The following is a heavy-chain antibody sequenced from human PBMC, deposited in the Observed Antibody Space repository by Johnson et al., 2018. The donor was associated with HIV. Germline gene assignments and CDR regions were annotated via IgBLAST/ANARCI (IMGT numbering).Heavy chain of an antibody. V-gene: IGHV3-30-3*01. CDR3: ARDFGLGDLSYETVDAFDF. Sequence: QVQLVESGGGVVQPGRSLRLSCAASGFTLSDSALHWVRQAPGKGLEWVAVISYDGSNILYADSVKGRFTISRDNSKDTLYLQMNNLTIEDTAVYSCARDFGLGDLSYETVDAFDFWGPGTLVTVSS. D-gene: IGHD3-16*02. J-gene: IGHJ3*01. CDR2: ISYDGSNI. CDR1: GFTLSDSA.